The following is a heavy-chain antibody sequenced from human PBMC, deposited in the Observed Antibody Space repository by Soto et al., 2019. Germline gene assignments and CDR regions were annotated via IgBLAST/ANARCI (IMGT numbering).Heavy chain of an antibody. CDR3: AIEVWLLPSSPQNDAFDI. Sequence: PGGSLRLSCAASGFTFSSYGMRWVRQAPGKGLEWVAVISYDGSNKYYADSVKGRFTISRDNSKNTLYLQMNSLRAEDTAVYYCAIEVWLLPSSPQNDAFDIWGQGTMVTVSS. J-gene: IGHJ3*02. D-gene: IGHD3-22*01. CDR2: ISYDGSNK. CDR1: GFTFSSYG. V-gene: IGHV3-30*03.